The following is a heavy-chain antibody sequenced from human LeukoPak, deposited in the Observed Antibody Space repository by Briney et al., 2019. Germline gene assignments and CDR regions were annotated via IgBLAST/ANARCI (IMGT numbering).Heavy chain of an antibody. V-gene: IGHV3-7*01. CDR1: GFTFSSYW. Sequence: GGSLRLSCAASGFTFSSYWMSWVRQAPGKGLEWVANIKQDGSEKYYVDSVKGRFTISRDNAKNSLYLQMNSLRAEDTAVYYCARDDLGERLAVAGPYFDYWGQGTLVTVSS. CDR2: IKQDGSEK. D-gene: IGHD6-19*01. J-gene: IGHJ4*02. CDR3: ARDDLGERLAVAGPYFDY.